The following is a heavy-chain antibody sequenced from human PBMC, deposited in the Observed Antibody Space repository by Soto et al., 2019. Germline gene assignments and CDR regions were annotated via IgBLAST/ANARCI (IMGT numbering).Heavy chain of an antibody. CDR1: GYRFTSYW. V-gene: IGHV5-51*01. D-gene: IGHD2-15*01. Sequence: PGESLKISCKGSGYRFTSYWIGWVRQMPGKGLEWMGIIYPGDSDTRYSPSFQGQVTISADKSISTAYLQWSSLKASDTAMYYCASPLNCSGGSCYSRHDAFDIWGQGRMVTVSS. J-gene: IGHJ3*02. CDR3: ASPLNCSGGSCYSRHDAFDI. CDR2: IYPGDSDT.